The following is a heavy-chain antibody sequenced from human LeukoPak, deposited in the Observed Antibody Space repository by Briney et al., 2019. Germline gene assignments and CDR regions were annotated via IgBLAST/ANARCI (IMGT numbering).Heavy chain of an antibody. V-gene: IGHV4-59*08. D-gene: IGHD5-24*01. CDR3: ARREADGYFDY. CDR2: IYYSGST. Sequence: PSETLSLTCTVSGGSIRSYYWSWIRQPPGKGLEWIGYIYYSGSTNYNPSLKSRVTISVDTSKNQFSLKLSSVTAADTAVYYCARREADGYFDYWGQGTLVTVSS. J-gene: IGHJ4*02. CDR1: GGSIRSYY.